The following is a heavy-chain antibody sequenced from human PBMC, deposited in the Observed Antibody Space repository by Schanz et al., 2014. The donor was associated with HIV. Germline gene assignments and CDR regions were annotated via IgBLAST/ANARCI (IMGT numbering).Heavy chain of an antibody. CDR1: GFTFSSYA. CDR2: ISESGRYT. V-gene: IGHV3-23*04. CDR3: ARDLNVGRHFDH. D-gene: IGHD1-26*01. Sequence: VQLAESGGGVVRPGGSLRLSCAASGFTFSSYAMSWVRQAPGKGLEWVSTISESGRYTYYADSVRGRFTISRDNSKNTLYLQMNSLRAEDTAVYYCARDLNVGRHFDHWGQGTLVTVSS. J-gene: IGHJ4*02.